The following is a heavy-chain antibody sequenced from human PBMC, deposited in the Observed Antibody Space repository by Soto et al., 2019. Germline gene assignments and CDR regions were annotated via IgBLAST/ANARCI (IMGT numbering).Heavy chain of an antibody. CDR2: ISYAGSP. Sequence: PSETLSLTCTVSGGSVSSVGYYWSWIRQHPGKGLEWVGFISYAGSPYYNPSLRSRVTISLDTSKNLFSLKLSSVTAADTAVYYCARAFDYGGNSRQFASWGQGTLVTVSS. V-gene: IGHV4-31*03. CDR3: ARAFDYGGNSRQFAS. J-gene: IGHJ4*02. D-gene: IGHD4-17*01. CDR1: GGSVSSVGYY.